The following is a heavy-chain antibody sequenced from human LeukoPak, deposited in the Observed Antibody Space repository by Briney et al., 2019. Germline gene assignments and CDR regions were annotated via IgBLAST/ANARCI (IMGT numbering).Heavy chain of an antibody. Sequence: GESLQISCQGSGYTFTSFWIGWVRQLPGKGLEWMGIIYPGDSDTRYSPSLQGQVTISADKSISTAYLQWNSLKASDTAIYYCGRLRDGYSDYWGQGTLVTVSS. J-gene: IGHJ4*02. CDR3: GRLRDGYSDY. D-gene: IGHD5-24*01. CDR1: GYTFTSFW. V-gene: IGHV5-51*01. CDR2: IYPGDSDT.